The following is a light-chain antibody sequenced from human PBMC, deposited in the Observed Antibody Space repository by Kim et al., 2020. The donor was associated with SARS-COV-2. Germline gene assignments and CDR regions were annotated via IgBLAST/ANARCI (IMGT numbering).Light chain of an antibody. V-gene: IGLV3-1*01. CDR3: QAWDSSTVV. J-gene: IGLJ2*01. CDR1: KVGDKY. Sequence: VAAGQTASITCSGDKVGDKYACWYQQKPGQSPVLVIYQDTKRPSGIPERFSGSNSGNTATLTISGTQAMDEADYYCQAWDSSTVVFGGGTQLTVL. CDR2: QDT.